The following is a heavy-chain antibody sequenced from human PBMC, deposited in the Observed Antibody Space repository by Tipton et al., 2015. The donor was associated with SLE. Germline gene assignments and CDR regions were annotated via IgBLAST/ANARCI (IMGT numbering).Heavy chain of an antibody. Sequence: LSLTCTVSGGSISSYYWTWIRQPPGKGLEWIGYIYYSGSTNYNPSLKSRVTIAVDTSKNQFSLKLTSVTAADTAVYYCARLPTGFPNWFDPWGQGTLVTVSS. J-gene: IGHJ5*02. V-gene: IGHV4-59*12. CDR1: GGSISSYY. CDR3: ARLPTGFPNWFDP. CDR2: IYYSGST. D-gene: IGHD4-17*01.